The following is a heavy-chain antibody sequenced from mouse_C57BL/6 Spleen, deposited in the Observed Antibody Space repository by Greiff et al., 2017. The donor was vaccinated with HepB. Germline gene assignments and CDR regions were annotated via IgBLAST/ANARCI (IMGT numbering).Heavy chain of an antibody. CDR3: ARDDGNYVLDY. CDR2: SRNKANDYTT. J-gene: IGHJ2*01. D-gene: IGHD2-1*01. Sequence: EVQLVESGGGLVQSGRSLRLSCATSGFTFSDFYMEWVRQAPGKGLEWIAASRNKANDYTTEYSASVKGRFIVSRDTSQSILYLQMNALRAEDTAIYYCARDDGNYVLDYWGQGTTLTVSS. V-gene: IGHV7-1*01. CDR1: GFTFSDFY.